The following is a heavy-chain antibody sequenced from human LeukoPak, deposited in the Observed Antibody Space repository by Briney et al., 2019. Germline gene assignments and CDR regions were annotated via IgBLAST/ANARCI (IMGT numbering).Heavy chain of an antibody. CDR1: GGSISSSFYY. CDR2: IYHSGST. J-gene: IGHJ4*02. Sequence: PSETLSLTCTVSGGSISSSFYYWGWIRQPPGKGLEWIGSIYHSGSTYYNPSLKSRVTISVGTSRNQFSLNLSSVTAADTAVYYCARAWHSSSFDYWGQGTLVTVSS. V-gene: IGHV4-39*01. CDR3: ARAWHSSSFDY. D-gene: IGHD6-6*01.